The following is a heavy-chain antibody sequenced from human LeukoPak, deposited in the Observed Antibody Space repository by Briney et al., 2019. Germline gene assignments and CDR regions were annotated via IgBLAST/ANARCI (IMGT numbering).Heavy chain of an antibody. CDR3: AREIVGAIKSYFDY. V-gene: IGHV3-7*01. Sequence: GGSLRLSCAASGFTFNNYAMSWVRQAPGKGLEWVANIRQDGGLKHYVDSVKGRFTISRDNAENSLYLQMNSLRAEDTAVYYCAREIVGAIKSYFDYWGQGTLVTASS. CDR2: IRQDGGLK. D-gene: IGHD1-26*01. CDR1: GFTFNNYA. J-gene: IGHJ4*02.